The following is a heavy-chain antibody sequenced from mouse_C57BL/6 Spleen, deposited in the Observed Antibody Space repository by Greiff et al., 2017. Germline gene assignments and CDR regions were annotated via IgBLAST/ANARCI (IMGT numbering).Heavy chain of an antibody. D-gene: IGHD4-1*01. CDR1: GYSFTGYY. CDR2: INPSTGGT. V-gene: IGHV1-42*01. Sequence: EVQLQQSGPELVKPGASVKISCKASGYSFTGYYMNWVKQSPEKSLEWIGEINPSTGGTTYNQKFKAKATLTVDKSSSTAYMQLKSLTSEDSAVYYCARGPWGYFDVWGTGTTVTVSS. CDR3: ARGPWGYFDV. J-gene: IGHJ1*03.